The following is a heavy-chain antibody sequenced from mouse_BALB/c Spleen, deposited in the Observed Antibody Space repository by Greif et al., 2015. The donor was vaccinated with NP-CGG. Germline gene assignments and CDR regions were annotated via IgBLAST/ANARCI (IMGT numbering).Heavy chain of an antibody. CDR2: ISDGGSYT. V-gene: IGHV5-4*02. D-gene: IGHD2-1*01. CDR3: ARDGNYWYFDV. CDR1: GFTFSDYY. Sequence: LVESGGGLVKPGGSLKLSCAASGFTFSDYYMYWVRQTPEKRLEWVATISDGGSYTYYPDSVKGRFTISRDNAKNNLYLQMSSLKSEDTAMYYCARDGNYWYFDVWGAGTTVTVSS. J-gene: IGHJ1*01.